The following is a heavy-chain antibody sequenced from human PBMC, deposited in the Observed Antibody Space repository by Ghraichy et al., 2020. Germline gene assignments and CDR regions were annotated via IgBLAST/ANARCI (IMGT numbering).Heavy chain of an antibody. CDR1: GFTVSSNY. V-gene: IGHV3-66*01. CDR3: ARDLAGFPLRTKLRYYQGEDAFDI. CDR2: IYSGGST. D-gene: IGHD3-16*01. Sequence: GGSLRLSCAASGFTVSSNYMSWVRQAPGKGLEWVSVIYSGGSTYYADSVKGRFTISRDNSKNTLYLQMNSLRAEDTAVYYCARDLAGFPLRTKLRYYQGEDAFDIWGQGTMVTVSS. J-gene: IGHJ3*02.